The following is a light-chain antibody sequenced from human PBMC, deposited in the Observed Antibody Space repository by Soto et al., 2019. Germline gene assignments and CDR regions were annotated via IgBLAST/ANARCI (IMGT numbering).Light chain of an antibody. V-gene: IGKV1-33*01. CDR1: QTINNY. Sequence: DIQMTQSPSSLSASVGDRVTITCQASQTINNYLNWYQQKPGRAPKLLIYDASNLEAGVPSRFRGSGSGTEFTLTVSSLQPEDFATYFCQQYNSYPYTFGQGTRLEIK. CDR3: QQYNSYPYT. J-gene: IGKJ5*01. CDR2: DAS.